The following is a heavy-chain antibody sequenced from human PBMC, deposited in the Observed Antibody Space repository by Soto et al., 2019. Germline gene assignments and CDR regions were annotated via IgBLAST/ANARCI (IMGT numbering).Heavy chain of an antibody. V-gene: IGHV1-69*13. J-gene: IGHJ6*02. CDR2: IIPIFGTA. CDR1: GGTFSSYA. Sequence: SVKVSCKASGGTFSSYAISWVRQAPGQGLEWMGGIIPIFGTANYAQKFQGRVTITADESTSTAYMELSSLRSEDTAVYYCARVIVVVPAAIGNYYYYGMDVWGQGTTVTVSS. D-gene: IGHD2-2*01. CDR3: ARVIVVVPAAIGNYYYYGMDV.